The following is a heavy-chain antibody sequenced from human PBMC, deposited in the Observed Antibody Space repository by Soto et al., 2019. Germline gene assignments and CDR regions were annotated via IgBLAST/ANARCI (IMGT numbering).Heavy chain of an antibody. J-gene: IGHJ4*02. CDR3: VKEWTPRRAFDF. CDR1: HHSINSDYY. V-gene: IGHV4-38-2*02. Sequence: SETLSLTCHVSHHSINSDYYWAWIRQSPGKGLEWIGSIYRTASPLYNPSLKSRVFISSDLSKNTFSLNVTSVTAADTAKYYCVKEWTPRRAFDFWGQGTPVTVSS. D-gene: IGHD5-12*01. CDR2: IYRTASP.